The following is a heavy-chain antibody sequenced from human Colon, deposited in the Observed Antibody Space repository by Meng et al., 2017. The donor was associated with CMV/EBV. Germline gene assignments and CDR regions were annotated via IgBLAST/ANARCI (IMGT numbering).Heavy chain of an antibody. CDR3: SLRKVVVTAPKKSWPYYYGMDV. CDR2: ISASGIST. V-gene: IGHV3-23*01. D-gene: IGHD2-2*01. CDR1: GFTLSSSA. J-gene: IGHJ6*02. Sequence: GESLKISCAASGFTLSSSAVTWVRRAPGKGLEWVSVISASGISTYYADSVKGRFTISRDNSNNTVDLQLNSLRAEDTAVYYCSLRKVVVTAPKKSWPYYYGMDVWGQGTTVTVSS.